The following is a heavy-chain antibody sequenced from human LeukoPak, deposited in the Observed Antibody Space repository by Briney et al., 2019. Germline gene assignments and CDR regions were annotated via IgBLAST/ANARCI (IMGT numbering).Heavy chain of an antibody. CDR2: IHTTGST. Sequence: SETLSLTCSVSVGFTTYDYWNWIRQPAGKAPEWIGRIHTTGSTNYNPSLKSRLTMTLDKSKKQFSLKVTSMTAADTALYYCARGGGNRHFDSWGQGILVTVSS. CDR3: ARGGGNRHFDS. V-gene: IGHV4-4*07. J-gene: IGHJ4*02. CDR1: VGFTTYDY. D-gene: IGHD2-15*01.